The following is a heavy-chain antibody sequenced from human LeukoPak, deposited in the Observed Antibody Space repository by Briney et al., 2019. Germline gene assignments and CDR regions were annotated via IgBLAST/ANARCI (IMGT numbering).Heavy chain of an antibody. CDR3: AREHDSSGYAFDI. V-gene: IGHV3-7*01. D-gene: IGHD3-22*01. CDR1: GLTFSIHW. J-gene: IGHJ3*02. Sequence: GGSLRLSCAASGLTFSIHWMNWVRQAPGKGLEWVANIKQDGSEKYYVDSVKGRFTISRDNAKNSLYLQMNSLRAEDTAVYYCAREHDSSGYAFDIWGQGTTVTVSS. CDR2: IKQDGSEK.